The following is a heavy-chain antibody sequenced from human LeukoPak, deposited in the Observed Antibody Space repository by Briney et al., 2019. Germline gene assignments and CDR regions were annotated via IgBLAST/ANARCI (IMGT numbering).Heavy chain of an antibody. D-gene: IGHD3-22*01. CDR2: INPNSGGT. CDR3: ARGSGDSSGYYYVNYFDY. Sequence: ASVKVSCKASGYIFTGYYMHWVRQAPGQGLEWMGWINPNSGGTNYAQKFQGRVTMTRDTSISTAYMELSRLRSDDTAVYYCARGSGDSSGYYYVNYFDYWGQGTLVTVSS. CDR1: GYIFTGYY. V-gene: IGHV1-2*02. J-gene: IGHJ4*02.